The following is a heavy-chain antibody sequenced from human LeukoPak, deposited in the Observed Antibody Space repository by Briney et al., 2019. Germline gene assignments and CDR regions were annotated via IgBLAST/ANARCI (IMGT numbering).Heavy chain of an antibody. Sequence: SETLSLTCTVSGGSISSYYWSWIRQPPGKGLEWIGYIHYSGSTNYNPSLKSRVTISVDTSKNQFSLKLSSVTAADTAVYYCARYGSGSYSFGMDVWGQGTTVTVSS. CDR1: GGSISSYY. CDR2: IHYSGST. CDR3: ARYGSGSYSFGMDV. V-gene: IGHV4-59*08. D-gene: IGHD3-10*01. J-gene: IGHJ6*02.